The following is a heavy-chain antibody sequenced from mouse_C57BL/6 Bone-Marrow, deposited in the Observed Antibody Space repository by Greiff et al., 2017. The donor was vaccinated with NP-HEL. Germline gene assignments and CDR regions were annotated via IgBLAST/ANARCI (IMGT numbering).Heavy chain of an antibody. CDR3: VRDYYGSSFFFAY. CDR1: GYAFSSSW. J-gene: IGHJ3*01. Sequence: LQESGPELVKPVASVKISCKASGYAFSSSWMNWVKQRPGKGLEWIGRIYPGDGDTNYNGKFKGKATLTADKSSSTAYMQLSSLTSEDSAVYFCVRDYYGSSFFFAYWGQGTLVTVSA. D-gene: IGHD1-1*01. V-gene: IGHV1-82*01. CDR2: IYPGDGDT.